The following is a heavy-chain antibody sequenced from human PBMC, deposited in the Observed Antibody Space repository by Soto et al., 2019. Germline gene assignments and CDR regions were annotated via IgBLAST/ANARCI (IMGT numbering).Heavy chain of an antibody. CDR2: IHFSGRT. V-gene: IGHV4-30-4*01. D-gene: IGHD3-16*01. J-gene: IGHJ4*02. CDR1: VGSITSGDYH. CDR3: ARRRGAIPYGGYLDY. Sequence: QVQLQESGPGLVKPSQTLSLTCTVSVGSITSGDYHWSWISQPPGKGLAWIGYIHFSGRTYYNPSRKSRVTLSLDTSNNQFSLNLTSVTAADTAGYYCARRRGAIPYGGYLDYWVPGTLVTVSS.